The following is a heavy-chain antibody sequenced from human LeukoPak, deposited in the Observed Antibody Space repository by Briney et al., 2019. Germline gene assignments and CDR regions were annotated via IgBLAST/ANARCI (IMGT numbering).Heavy chain of an antibody. CDR3: AKGIVVVISWNAFDI. CDR2: ISSSGSTI. CDR1: GFTFSSYS. D-gene: IGHD3-22*01. V-gene: IGHV3-48*04. J-gene: IGHJ3*02. Sequence: GGSLRLSCAASGFTFSSYSMNWVRQAPGKGLEWVSYISSSGSTIYYADSVKGRFTISRDNAKNSLYLQMNSLRAEDTAVYYCAKGIVVVISWNAFDIWGQGTMVTVSS.